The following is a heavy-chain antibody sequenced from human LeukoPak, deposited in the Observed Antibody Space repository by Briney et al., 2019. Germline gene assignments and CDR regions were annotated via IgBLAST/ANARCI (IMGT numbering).Heavy chain of an antibody. D-gene: IGHD4-23*01. Sequence: SGTLSLTCAVSGGSVSSNNWWTWVRQFPGKGLEWIGSIYYSGSTYYNPSLKSRVTISVDTSKNQFSLKLSSVTAADTAVYYCATPLGHTTVVTPDAFDIWGQGTMVTVSS. CDR1: GGSVSSNNW. CDR2: IYYSGST. CDR3: ATPLGHTTVVTPDAFDI. V-gene: IGHV4-4*02. J-gene: IGHJ3*02.